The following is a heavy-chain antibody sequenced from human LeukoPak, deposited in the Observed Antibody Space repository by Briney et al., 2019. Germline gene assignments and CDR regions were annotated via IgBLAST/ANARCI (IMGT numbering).Heavy chain of an antibody. J-gene: IGHJ4*02. CDR1: GGSISSSSYY. CDR2: IYYSGST. CDR3: ARGGMYYYDSSGYPVDY. D-gene: IGHD3-22*01. Sequence: PSETLSLTCTVSGGSISSSSYYWGWIRQPPGKGLECIGSIYYSGSTYYNPSLKSRVTISVDTSKNQFSLKLSSVTAADTAVYDCARGGMYYYDSSGYPVDYWGQGTLVTVSS. V-gene: IGHV4-39*07.